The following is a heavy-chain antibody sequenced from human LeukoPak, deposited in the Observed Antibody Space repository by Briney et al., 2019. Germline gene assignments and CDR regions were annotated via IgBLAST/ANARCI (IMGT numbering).Heavy chain of an antibody. CDR1: GGSFSGYY. D-gene: IGHD3-3*01. J-gene: IGHJ3*02. CDR2: INHSGST. CDR3: ARAFRGIFGVFEAFDI. Sequence: IPSETLSLTCAVYGGSFSGYYWSWIRQPPGKGLEWIGEINHSGSTNYNPSLKSRVTISVDTSKNQFSLKLSSVTAADTAVYYCARAFRGIFGVFEAFDIWGQGTMVTVSS. V-gene: IGHV4-34*01.